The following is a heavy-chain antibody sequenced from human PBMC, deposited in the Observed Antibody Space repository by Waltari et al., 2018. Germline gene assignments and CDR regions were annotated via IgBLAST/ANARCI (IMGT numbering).Heavy chain of an antibody. J-gene: IGHJ4*02. CDR3: AREGRPSHLDY. Sequence: QVQLQQWGAGLLKPSETLSLTCAVYGGSFSGYYWSGIRQPPGKGLEWIGEINPSGSNNYTPTLKSRVTISVDPSKNRFSLQLSSVTAADTAVYYCAREGRPSHLDYWGQGTLVTVSS. CDR2: INPSGSN. D-gene: IGHD3-10*01. CDR1: GGSFSGYY. V-gene: IGHV4-34*01.